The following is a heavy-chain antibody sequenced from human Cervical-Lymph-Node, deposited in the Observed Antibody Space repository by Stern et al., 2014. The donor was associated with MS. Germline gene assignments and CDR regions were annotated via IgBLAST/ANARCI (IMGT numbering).Heavy chain of an antibody. CDR1: GYTFTSHY. V-gene: IGHV1-46*01. CDR2: INPSGDSA. CDR3: ASGTGSKRPTGNY. J-gene: IGHJ4*02. D-gene: IGHD3/OR15-3a*01. Sequence: QVQLGQSGAEVKKPGASVKVSCKASGYTFTSHYMHWVRQAPGQGLEWVGIINPSGDSASYAQKIQGRVTMTRDTSTSTVYMELSSLRSEDTAVYYCASGTGSKRPTGNYWGQGTLVTVSS.